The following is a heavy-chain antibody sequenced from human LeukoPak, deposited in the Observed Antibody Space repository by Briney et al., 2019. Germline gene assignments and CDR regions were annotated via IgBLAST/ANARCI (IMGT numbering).Heavy chain of an antibody. CDR2: ISYDGSNK. V-gene: IGHV3-30*18. D-gene: IGHD1-26*01. Sequence: PGGSLRLSCAASGFTFSSYGMHWVRQAPGKGLEWVAVISYDGSNKYYAGSVKGRFTISRDNSKNTLYLQMNSLRAEDTAVYYCAKGKLLRAHGPFDYWGQGTLVTVSS. CDR1: GFTFSSYG. J-gene: IGHJ4*02. CDR3: AKGKLLRAHGPFDY.